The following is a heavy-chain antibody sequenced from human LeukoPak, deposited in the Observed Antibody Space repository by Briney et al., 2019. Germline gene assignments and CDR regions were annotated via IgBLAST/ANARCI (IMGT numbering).Heavy chain of an antibody. CDR1: GYTFTSYG. CDR3: ARVEILGATNDY. V-gene: IGHV1-18*01. D-gene: IGHD1-26*01. Sequence: ASVTVSCTASGYTFTSYGISWVRQAPGQGLEWMGWISAYNGNTNYAQKLQGRVTMTTDTSTSTAYMELRSLRSDDTAVYYCARVEILGATNDYWGQGTLVTVSS. J-gene: IGHJ4*02. CDR2: ISAYNGNT.